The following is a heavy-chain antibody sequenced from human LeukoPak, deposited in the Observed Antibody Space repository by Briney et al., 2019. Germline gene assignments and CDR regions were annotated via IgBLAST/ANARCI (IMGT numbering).Heavy chain of an antibody. CDR2: ISAYNGNT. J-gene: IGHJ6*02. Sequence: ASVKVSCKASGYTFTSYGISWVRQAPGQGLEWMGWISAYNGNTNYAQKLQGRVTMSTDTSTSTAYMELRSLRSDDTAVYFCARDLVASDSSGSYFYYYGMDVWGQGTTVTVSS. CDR1: GYTFTSYG. V-gene: IGHV1-18*01. CDR3: ARDLVASDSSGSYFYYYGMDV. D-gene: IGHD3-22*01.